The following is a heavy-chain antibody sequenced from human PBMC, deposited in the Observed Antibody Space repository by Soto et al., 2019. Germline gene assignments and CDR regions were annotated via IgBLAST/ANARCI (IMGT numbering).Heavy chain of an antibody. D-gene: IGHD3-3*01. Sequence: QVQLVQSGAEVKKPGASVKVSCKASGYTFTSYDINWVRQATGHGLEWMGWMNPNSGNTGYAQKFQGIVTMTRNTSISTAYMELSSLRSEDTAVYYCARGYYDFWSGYQYYFDYWGQGTLVTVSS. V-gene: IGHV1-8*01. CDR2: MNPNSGNT. J-gene: IGHJ4*02. CDR3: ARGYYDFWSGYQYYFDY. CDR1: GYTFTSYD.